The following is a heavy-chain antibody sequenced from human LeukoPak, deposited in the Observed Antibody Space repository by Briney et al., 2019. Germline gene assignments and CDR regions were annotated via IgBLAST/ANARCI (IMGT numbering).Heavy chain of an antibody. CDR2: IRGTTT. CDR1: GFTFSSYA. D-gene: IGHD3/OR15-3a*01. J-gene: IGHJ4*02. Sequence: GGSLRLSCAASGFTFSSYAMNWVRQAPGKGLEWVSAIRGTTTYYADSVKGRFTISRDNSKNTLYLQMNSLRAEDTAVYYCAKVWTAYSDDYFDYWGQGTLVTVSS. CDR3: AKVWTAYSDDYFDY. V-gene: IGHV3-23*01.